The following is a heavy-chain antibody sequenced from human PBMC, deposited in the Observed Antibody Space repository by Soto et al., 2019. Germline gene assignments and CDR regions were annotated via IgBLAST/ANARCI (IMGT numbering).Heavy chain of an antibody. D-gene: IGHD1-1*01. CDR2: ISAHNGNT. CDR3: ARGRYGDY. CDR1: GYTFTSYG. V-gene: IGHV1-18*01. Sequence: QVHLVQSGAEVKKPGASVKVSCKGSGYTFTSYGITWVRQAPGQGLEWMGWISAHNGNTDYAQKLQGRVIVTRDTSKSTAYIELRSLRSDDTAVYYCARGRYGDYWGQGALVTVSS. J-gene: IGHJ4*02.